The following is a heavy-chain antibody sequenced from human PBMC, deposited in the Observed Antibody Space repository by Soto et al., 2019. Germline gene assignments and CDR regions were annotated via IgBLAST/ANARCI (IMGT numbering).Heavy chain of an antibody. Sequence: EVQLVESGGGLVKPGGSLRLSCAASGFTFSNAWMSWVRQAPGKGLEWVGGIKSKTDGGKTDYAAPVKGRFTISRDDSKNTLYLQMNSLKTEDTAVYYCTTAWGSYPADYWGQGTLVTVSS. CDR2: IKSKTDGGKT. V-gene: IGHV3-15*01. J-gene: IGHJ4*02. CDR3: TTAWGSYPADY. CDR1: GFTFSNAW. D-gene: IGHD3-16*01.